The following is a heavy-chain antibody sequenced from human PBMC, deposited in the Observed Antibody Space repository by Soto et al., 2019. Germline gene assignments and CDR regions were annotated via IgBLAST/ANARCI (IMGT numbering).Heavy chain of an antibody. Sequence: QVQLVQSGAEVKKPGASVKVSCKASGYTFTSYAITWVRQAPGQGLEWMGWISGYNGDTKYAQKLQGRVTMTTDTSTTTAYMELRSLRSDDTAVYYCARDQGRLALPDHRGQGTPVSVSS. CDR1: GYTFTSYA. V-gene: IGHV1-18*01. CDR3: ARDQGRLALPDH. J-gene: IGHJ4*02. CDR2: ISGYNGDT. D-gene: IGHD1-7*01.